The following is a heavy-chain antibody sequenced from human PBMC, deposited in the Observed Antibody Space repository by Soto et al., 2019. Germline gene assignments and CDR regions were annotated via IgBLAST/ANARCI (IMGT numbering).Heavy chain of an antibody. Sequence: EMQLLESGGDLVQPGGSLRLSCAASGFTFSSYAMTWVRQAPGKGLEYVSAISGRGVTTYYADSMKGLFTISRDNSKNTPYLQLNRLRAAAPAVYYCAKDLDDIGMVDAFEIWGQGTMVTVSS. CDR1: GFTFSSYA. V-gene: IGHV3-23*01. J-gene: IGHJ3*02. CDR2: ISGRGVTT. CDR3: AKDLDDIGMVDAFEI. D-gene: IGHD2-15*01.